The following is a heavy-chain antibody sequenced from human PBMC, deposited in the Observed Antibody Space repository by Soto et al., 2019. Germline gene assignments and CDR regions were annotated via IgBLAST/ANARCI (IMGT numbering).Heavy chain of an antibody. D-gene: IGHD6-13*01. J-gene: IGHJ3*01. Sequence: QVQLVQSGPELKKPGSSVKVSCKAPGDTFNSYGISWVRQAPGQGLEWMGGIVPMFGTTNLALKFEDRVTITADELTTTVYMEIRGLTSEDTAVYCCARDLADVHLWDAFDVWGHGTRVTVSS. V-gene: IGHV1-69*01. CDR1: GDTFNSYG. CDR3: ARDLADVHLWDAFDV. CDR2: IVPMFGTT.